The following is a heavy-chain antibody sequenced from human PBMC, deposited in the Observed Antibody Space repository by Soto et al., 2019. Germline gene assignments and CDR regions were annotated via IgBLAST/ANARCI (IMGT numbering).Heavy chain of an antibody. J-gene: IGHJ4*02. CDR2: ISAYNGNT. Sequence: GASVKVSCKASGYTFTSYGISWVRQAPGQGLEWMGWISAYNGNTNYAQKLQGRVTMTTDTSTSTAYMELRSLRSDDTAVYYCASVGSPWGAAAVAVAGLFDYWGQGTLVTVSS. CDR1: GYTFTSYG. D-gene: IGHD6-19*01. V-gene: IGHV1-18*04. CDR3: ASVGSPWGAAAVAVAGLFDY.